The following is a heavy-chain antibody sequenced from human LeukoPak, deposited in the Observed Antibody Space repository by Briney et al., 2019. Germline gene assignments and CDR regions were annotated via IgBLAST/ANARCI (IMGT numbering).Heavy chain of an antibody. Sequence: PGGSLRLSCAASGFTFSDYYMSWIRQAPGKGLEWVSYISSSGSTIYYADSVKGRFTISRDNAKNSLYLQMNSLRAEDTAVHYCARVEPSRWFTGYYYDSSGYDYFDYWGQGTLVTVSS. J-gene: IGHJ4*02. CDR3: ARVEPSRWFTGYYYDSSGYDYFDY. CDR2: ISSSGSTI. CDR1: GFTFSDYY. D-gene: IGHD3-22*01. V-gene: IGHV3-11*04.